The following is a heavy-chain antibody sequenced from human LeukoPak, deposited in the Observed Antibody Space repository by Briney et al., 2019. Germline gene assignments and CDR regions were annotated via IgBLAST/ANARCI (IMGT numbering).Heavy chain of an antibody. CDR3: ARGLDGYNLKVFDY. Sequence: ASVKVSCKAFGYTFTSNYMHWVRQAPGQGPEWMGVISPSGGSTTYAQKFQGRVTMTRDTSTSTVYMELSSLRSEDTAVYYCARGLDGYNLKVFDYWGQGTLVTVSS. CDR1: GYTFTSNY. J-gene: IGHJ4*02. V-gene: IGHV1-46*01. D-gene: IGHD5-24*01. CDR2: ISPSGGST.